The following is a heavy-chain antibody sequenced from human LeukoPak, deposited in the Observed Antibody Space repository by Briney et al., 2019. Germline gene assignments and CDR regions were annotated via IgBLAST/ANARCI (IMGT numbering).Heavy chain of an antibody. CDR1: GFTFSSNW. J-gene: IGHJ4*02. D-gene: IGHD1-26*01. CDR3: TKDGRELRTDEPYLDY. Sequence: GGSLRLSCVASGFTFSSNWMSWVRQAPGKGLEWVANIRQNGDDKFYVDSVKGRFTISRDNAKNSLYLQMNSLRPEDTAFYFCTKDGRELRTDEPYLDYWGQGTLVTVSS. CDR2: IRQNGDDK. V-gene: IGHV3-7*03.